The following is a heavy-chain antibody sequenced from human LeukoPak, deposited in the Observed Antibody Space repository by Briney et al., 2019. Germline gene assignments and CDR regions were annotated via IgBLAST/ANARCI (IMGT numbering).Heavy chain of an antibody. J-gene: IGHJ5*02. Sequence: SETLSLTCTVSGGSISSYYWSWIRQPPGKGLEWIGYIYYSGSINYNPSLKSRVTISVDTSRNQFSLKLSSVTAADTAVYYCARAPGGPYDSSSWYWDTANWFDPWGQGTLVTVSS. D-gene: IGHD6-13*01. CDR3: ARAPGGPYDSSSWYWDTANWFDP. CDR1: GGSISSYY. V-gene: IGHV4-59*08. CDR2: IYYSGSI.